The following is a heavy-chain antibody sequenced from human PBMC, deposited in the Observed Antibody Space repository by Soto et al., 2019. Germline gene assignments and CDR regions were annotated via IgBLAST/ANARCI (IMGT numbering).Heavy chain of an antibody. CDR2: IKHNGSEK. J-gene: IGHJ6*04. CDR3: ASVPGSPRDNCLVV. CDR1: GLTFNKYW. Sequence: EVQLVESGGGLVQPGGSLRLSCAASGLTFNKYWMTWVRQAPGKGLEWVATIKHNGSEKSNLDSVEGRFTISRDNASNSLAPHMDSLRVEGTAVQSCASVPGSPRDNCLVVWGKGTTVTVPS. D-gene: IGHD1-20*01. V-gene: IGHV3-7*03.